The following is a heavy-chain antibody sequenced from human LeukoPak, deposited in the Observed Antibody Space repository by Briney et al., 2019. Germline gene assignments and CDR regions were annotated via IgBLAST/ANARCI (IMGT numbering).Heavy chain of an antibody. D-gene: IGHD1-26*01. CDR2: IYSGGST. CDR1: GFTVSSNY. V-gene: IGHV3-53*01. Sequence: GGSLRLSCAASGFTVSSNYMSWVRQAPGKGLEWVSVIYSGGSTYYADSVKGRFTISRGNSKNTLYLQMNSLRAEDTAVYYCAKDSGSYGYYFDYWGQGTLVTVSS. CDR3: AKDSGSYGYYFDY. J-gene: IGHJ4*02.